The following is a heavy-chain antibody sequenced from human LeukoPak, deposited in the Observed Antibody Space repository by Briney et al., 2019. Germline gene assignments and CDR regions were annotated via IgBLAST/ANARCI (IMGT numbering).Heavy chain of an antibody. D-gene: IGHD3-10*01. J-gene: IGHJ3*02. CDR2: ISGSGGST. CDR1: GWTFSSYA. V-gene: IGHV3-23*01. CDR3: AKEHITMVRSYAFDI. Sequence: GGSLRLSCAASGWTFSSYAMSWVRQAPGKGVEGVSAISGSGGSTYYADSVKGRFTISRDNSKNTLYLQMNSLRAEDTAVYYCAKEHITMVRSYAFDIWGQGTMVTVSS.